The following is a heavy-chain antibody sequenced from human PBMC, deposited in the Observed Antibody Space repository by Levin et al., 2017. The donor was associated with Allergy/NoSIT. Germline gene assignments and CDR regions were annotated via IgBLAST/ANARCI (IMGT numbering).Heavy chain of an antibody. Sequence: SETLSLTCTVSGGSISSSSYYWGWIRQPPGKGLEWIGSIYYSGSTYYNPSLKSRVTISVDTSKNQFSLKLSSVTAADTAVYYCARVIVLGIGAFDIWGQGTMVTVSS. D-gene: IGHD2-8*02. CDR1: GGSISSSSYY. J-gene: IGHJ3*02. CDR3: ARVIVLGIGAFDI. V-gene: IGHV4-39*01. CDR2: IYYSGST.